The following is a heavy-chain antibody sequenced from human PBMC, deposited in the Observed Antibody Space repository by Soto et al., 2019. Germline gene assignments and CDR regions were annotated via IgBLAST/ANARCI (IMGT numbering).Heavy chain of an antibody. J-gene: IGHJ6*02. Sequence: ASVKVSCKASGYTFTSYAMHWVRQAPGQRLEWMGWINAGNGNTKYSQKFQGRVTITADESTSTAYMELSSLRSEDTAVYYCARGSGGSSYYYYGMDGWGQGTTVTVSS. CDR1: GYTFTSYA. V-gene: IGHV1-3*01. D-gene: IGHD2-15*01. CDR3: ARGSGGSSYYYYGMDG. CDR2: INAGNGNT.